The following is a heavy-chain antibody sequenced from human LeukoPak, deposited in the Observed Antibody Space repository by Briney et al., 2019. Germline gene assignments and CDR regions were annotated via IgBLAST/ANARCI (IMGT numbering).Heavy chain of an antibody. D-gene: IGHD3-22*01. CDR2: IYPGDSDT. CDR1: GYSFTSYW. J-gene: IGHJ5*02. CDR3: ARHVYYYDSSGTNWFDP. Sequence: GESLKISCKGSGYSFTSYWIGWVRQMPGKGLEWMGIIYPGDSDTRYSPSFQGQVTISADKSISTAYLQWSSLKAPDTAMYYCARHVYYYDSSGTNWFDPWGQGTLVTVSS. V-gene: IGHV5-51*01.